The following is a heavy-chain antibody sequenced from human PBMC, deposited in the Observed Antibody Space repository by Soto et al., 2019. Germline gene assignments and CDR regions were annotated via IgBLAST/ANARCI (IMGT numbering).Heavy chain of an antibody. CDR1: DGSFSGYY. V-gene: IGHV4-34*01. J-gene: IGHJ4*02. CDR2: INHSGST. CDR3: ARAQPPPPEHASGSGGSCYVY. Sequence: SETLSLTCAVYDGSFSGYYWSWIRQPPGKGLEWIGEINHSGSTNYNPSLKSRVTISVDTSKNQFSLKLSSVTAADTAVYYCARAQPPPPEHASGSGGSCYVYWGQGTLVTVSS. D-gene: IGHD2-15*01.